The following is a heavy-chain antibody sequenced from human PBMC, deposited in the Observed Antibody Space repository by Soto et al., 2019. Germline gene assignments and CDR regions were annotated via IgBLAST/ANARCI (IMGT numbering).Heavy chain of an antibody. CDR3: ARGQRFSDWFDP. Sequence: SATRSLTCTVFCGAINSYCWTWFRQPAGKGLEWIGRIYSSGSTKYNPSLQSRVTMSLYTSKNQFSLRLTSVTAADTAVYYCARGQRFSDWFDPWGQGTLVTVS. CDR2: IYSSGST. D-gene: IGHD3-3*01. CDR1: CGAINSYC. V-gene: IGHV4-4*07. J-gene: IGHJ5*02.